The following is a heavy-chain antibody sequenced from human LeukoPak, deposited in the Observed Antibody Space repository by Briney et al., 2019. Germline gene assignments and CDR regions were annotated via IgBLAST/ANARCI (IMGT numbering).Heavy chain of an antibody. D-gene: IGHD6-13*01. CDR1: GGSFSGYY. J-gene: IGHJ4*02. CDR2: INHSEGT. Sequence: SETLSLTCAVYGGSFSGYYWSWIRQPPGRGLEWIGEINHSEGTHYHPSLKSRVTISVDTSKNQFSLKLTSVTAAGTAVYYCARGSGPAIAAAGPTAYFWGQGTLVTVSS. CDR3: ARGSGPAIAAAGPTAYF. V-gene: IGHV4-34*01.